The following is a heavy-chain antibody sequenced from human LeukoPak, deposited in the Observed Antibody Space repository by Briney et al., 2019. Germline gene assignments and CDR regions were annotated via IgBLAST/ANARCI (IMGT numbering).Heavy chain of an antibody. D-gene: IGHD1-26*01. J-gene: IGHJ5*02. CDR2: IKQDGSEK. CDR1: GFIFSSYW. Sequence: GGSLRLSCAASGFIFSSYWLSWVRQAPGMGLEWVANIKQDGSEKYYVDSVKGRFTISRDNAKNSLYLQMNSLRVEDTAVYYCASEGNYSLSFVPCGHGTLVTVSS. V-gene: IGHV3-7*01. CDR3: ASEGNYSLSFVP.